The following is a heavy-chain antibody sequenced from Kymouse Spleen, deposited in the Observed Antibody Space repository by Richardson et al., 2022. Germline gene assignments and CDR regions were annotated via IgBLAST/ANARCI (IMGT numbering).Heavy chain of an antibody. CDR3: ARLRITIFGVVIIENYYYGMDV. Sequence: EVQLVQSGAEVKKPGESLKISCKGSGYSFTSYWIGWVRQMPGKGLEWMGIIYPGDSDTRYSPSFQGQVTISADKSISTAYLQWSSLKASDTAMYYCARLRITIFGVVIIENYYYGMDVWGQGTTVTVSS. D-gene: IGHD3-3*01. V-gene: IGHV5-51*01. CDR2: IYPGDSDT. CDR1: GYSFTSYW. J-gene: IGHJ6*02.